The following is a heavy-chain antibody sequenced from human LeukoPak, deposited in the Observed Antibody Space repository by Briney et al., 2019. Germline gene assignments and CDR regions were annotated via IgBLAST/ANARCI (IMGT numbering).Heavy chain of an antibody. CDR3: ARDLRRGSSSWYVSGGDY. CDR2: INPSGGST. Sequence: GASVKVSCKASGYTFTSYYMHWVRQAPGQGLEWMGIINPSGGSTSYAQKFQGRVTMTRDMSTSTVYMELSSLRSEDTAVYYCARDLRRGSSSWYVSGGDYWGQGTLVTVSS. CDR1: GYTFTSYY. J-gene: IGHJ4*02. V-gene: IGHV1-46*01. D-gene: IGHD6-13*01.